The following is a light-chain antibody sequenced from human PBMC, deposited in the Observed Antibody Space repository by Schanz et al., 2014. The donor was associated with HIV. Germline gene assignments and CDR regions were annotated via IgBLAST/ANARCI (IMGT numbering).Light chain of an antibody. CDR3: GSCSTTNTCT. V-gene: IGLV2-14*01. Sequence: QSVLTQPASVSGSPGQSITISCTGTSSDIGAYNYVSWYQQYPGKAPKLMIYDVNNRPSGISDRFSGSKSGNTTSLTISGLQAEDEADYYCGSCSTTNTCTFGGGTKLTVL. J-gene: IGLJ3*02. CDR1: SSDIGAYNY. CDR2: DVN.